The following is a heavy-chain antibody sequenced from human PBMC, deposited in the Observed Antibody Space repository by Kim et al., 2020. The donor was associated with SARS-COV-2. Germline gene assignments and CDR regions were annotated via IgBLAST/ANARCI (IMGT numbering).Heavy chain of an antibody. Sequence: AESVKGRFNISRDNYKNTMYLQMNSLRAEDTAIYYCAKAKTGSSYSSSDYWGQGTLVTVSS. V-gene: IGHV3-23*01. D-gene: IGHD6-6*01. CDR3: AKAKTGSSYSSSDY. J-gene: IGHJ4*02.